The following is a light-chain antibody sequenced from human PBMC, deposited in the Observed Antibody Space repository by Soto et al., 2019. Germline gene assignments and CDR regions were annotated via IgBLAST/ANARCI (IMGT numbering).Light chain of an antibody. V-gene: IGKV1-39*01. CDR3: QQSYTTVYT. CDR1: QTIGDN. J-gene: IGKJ2*01. CDR2: DAT. Sequence: DIQMTQSPSSLSSSVGDRVTIAVLASQTIGDNLNWYRQKPGKAPTLLIYDATTLQSGVPSRFSGLGSGTDFTLTITSLQPEDSATYFCQQSYTTVYTFGLGTKVDIK.